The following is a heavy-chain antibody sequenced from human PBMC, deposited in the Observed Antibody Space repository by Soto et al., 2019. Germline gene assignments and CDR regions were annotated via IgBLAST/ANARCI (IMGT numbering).Heavy chain of an antibody. CDR3: GREYCRGGRCYSPDY. CDR1: GYTFTTFG. CDR2: TSTNNGDT. J-gene: IGHJ4*02. V-gene: IGHV1-18*01. D-gene: IGHD2-15*01. Sequence: ASVKVSCKASGYTFTTFGISWVRQAPGQGLEWMGWTSTNNGDTYYAPRFQGRVTVTKDTSSRTAYMELRSLGSDDTAVYYCGREYCRGGRCYSPDYWGQGTLVTVSS.